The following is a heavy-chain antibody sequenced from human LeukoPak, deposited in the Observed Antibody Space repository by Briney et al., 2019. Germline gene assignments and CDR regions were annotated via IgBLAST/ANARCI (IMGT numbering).Heavy chain of an antibody. CDR2: ISDSGAIT. D-gene: IGHD6-6*01. V-gene: IGHV3-23*01. Sequence: GGSLRLXCAASGFTFSIYGMNWVRQAPGKALEWVSGISDSGAITNYADSVKGRFTISRDNSKHTLYLQMHSLRPEDTAIYYCAKLRAARPGYWGQGTLVTVSS. J-gene: IGHJ4*02. CDR1: GFTFSIYG. CDR3: AKLRAARPGY.